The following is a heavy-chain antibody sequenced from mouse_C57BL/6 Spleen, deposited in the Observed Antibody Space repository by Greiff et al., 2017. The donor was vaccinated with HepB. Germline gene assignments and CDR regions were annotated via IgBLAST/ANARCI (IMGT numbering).Heavy chain of an antibody. Sequence: QVQLQQPGAELVKPGASVKLSCKASGYTFTSYWMQWVKQRPGQGLEWIGEIDPSDSYTNYNQKFKGKATLTVDTSSSTAYMQLSSLTSEDSAVYYCAGLLRDWYFDVWGTGTTVTVSS. J-gene: IGHJ1*03. CDR1: GYTFTSYW. CDR2: IDPSDSYT. V-gene: IGHV1-50*01. CDR3: AGLLRDWYFDV. D-gene: IGHD1-1*01.